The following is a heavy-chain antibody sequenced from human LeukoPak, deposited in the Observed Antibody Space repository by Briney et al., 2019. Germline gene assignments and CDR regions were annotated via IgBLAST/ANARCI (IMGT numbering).Heavy chain of an antibody. CDR2: IYPRDSDT. J-gene: IGHJ6*02. D-gene: IGHD4-17*01. Sequence: PGESLKISCKGSGYSFTSYWIGWVRQMPGKRLESMGIIYPRDSDTRYSPSFQGQVTISADKSISTAYLQWSSLKASDTAMYYCARLHGDYPSYYYYGMDVWGQGTTVTVSS. CDR1: GYSFTSYW. V-gene: IGHV5-51*01. CDR3: ARLHGDYPSYYYYGMDV.